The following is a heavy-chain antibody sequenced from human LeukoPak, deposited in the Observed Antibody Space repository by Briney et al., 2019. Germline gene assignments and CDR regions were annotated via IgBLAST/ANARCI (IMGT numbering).Heavy chain of an antibody. CDR3: AGVWYDILTGYVDY. CDR2: IYSGGST. Sequence: PGGSLRLSCAASGFTFSSYAMSWVRQAPGKGLEWVSVIYSGGSTYYADSVKGRFTISRDNSKNTLYLQMNSLGAEDTAVYYCAGVWYDILTGYVDYWGQGTLVTVSS. D-gene: IGHD3-9*01. J-gene: IGHJ4*02. V-gene: IGHV3-53*01. CDR1: GFTFSSYA.